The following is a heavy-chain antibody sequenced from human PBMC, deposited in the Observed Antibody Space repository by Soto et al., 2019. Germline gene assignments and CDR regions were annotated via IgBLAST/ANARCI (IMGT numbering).Heavy chain of an antibody. CDR2: IYYSGST. J-gene: IGHJ6*02. V-gene: IGHV4-39*01. D-gene: IGHD5-18*01. Sequence: PSETLSLTCTVSGGSISSSSYYWGWIRQPPGKGLEWIGSIYYSGSTYYNPSLKSRVTISVDTSKNQFSLKLSSVTAADTAVYYSARQLGRSTAMVYYYYGMDVWGQGTTVTVSS. CDR3: ARQLGRSTAMVYYYYGMDV. CDR1: GGSISSSSYY.